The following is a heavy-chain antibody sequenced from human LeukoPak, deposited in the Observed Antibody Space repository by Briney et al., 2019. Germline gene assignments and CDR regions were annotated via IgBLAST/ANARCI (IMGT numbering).Heavy chain of an antibody. CDR3: AKSKLRGSGYYGDYYFDY. CDR1: GFTFSSYG. D-gene: IGHD3-3*01. Sequence: GGSLRLSCAASGFTFSSYGMHWVRQAPGKGLEWVAFIRYDGSNKYYADSVKGRFTISRDNSKNTLYLQMNSLRAEDTAAYYCAKSKLRGSGYYGDYYFDYWGQGTLVTVSS. V-gene: IGHV3-30*02. J-gene: IGHJ4*02. CDR2: IRYDGSNK.